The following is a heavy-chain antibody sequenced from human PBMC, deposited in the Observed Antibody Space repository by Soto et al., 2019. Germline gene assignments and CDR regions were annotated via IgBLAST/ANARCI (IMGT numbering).Heavy chain of an antibody. CDR3: AASIFYYGMDV. J-gene: IGHJ6*02. CDR2: IYPGDSDT. V-gene: IGHV5-51*01. CDR1: VYTFTNYW. Sequence: LKISCKGSVYTFTNYWIGWVRQMPGKGLEWMGIIYPGDSDTKYNPSFQGQVTISADKSITTTYLQWSSLKASDTAIYYCAASIFYYGMDVGGQGTKVKVS.